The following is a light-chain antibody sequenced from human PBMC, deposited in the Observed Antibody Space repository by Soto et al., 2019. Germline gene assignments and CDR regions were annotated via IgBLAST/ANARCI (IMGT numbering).Light chain of an antibody. CDR3: SSYACTNPRYL. V-gene: IGLV2-8*01. CDR2: EVS. Sequence: QSALTQPPSASGSPGQSVTISCTGANSDVGSYNFVSWYQQHPGRAPKLLIYEVSKRPSGVPDRFSGSKSGKTASLTVSGLQAEDEADYYCSSYACTNPRYLFGIGTKLTVL. CDR1: NSDVGSYNF. J-gene: IGLJ1*01.